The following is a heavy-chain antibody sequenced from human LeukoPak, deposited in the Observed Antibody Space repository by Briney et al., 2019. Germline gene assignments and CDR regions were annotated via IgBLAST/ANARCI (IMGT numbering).Heavy chain of an antibody. CDR2: IYHSGST. CDR1: GYSISSGYY. D-gene: IGHD5-12*01. V-gene: IGHV4-38-2*01. Sequence: PSETLSLTCAVSGYSISSGYYWGWIRQPPGKGLEWIGSIYHSGSTYCNPSLKSRVTISVDTSKNQFSLKLSSVTAADTAVYYRARADSGYDFHYWGQGTLVTVSS. CDR3: ARADSGYDFHY. J-gene: IGHJ4*02.